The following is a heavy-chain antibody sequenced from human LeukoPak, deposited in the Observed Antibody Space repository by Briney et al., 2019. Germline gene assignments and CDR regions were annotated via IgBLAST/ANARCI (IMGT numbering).Heavy chain of an antibody. Sequence: ASVKVSCKDSGYTFTGHYMHWVRQAPGQGLEWMGRINPNSGGTNYAQKFQGRVTMTRDTSISTAYMELSRLRSDDTAVYYCARDFPEVDYDILTGYSYYYYYYGMDVWGQGTTVTVSS. CDR1: GYTFTGHY. D-gene: IGHD3-9*01. J-gene: IGHJ6*02. CDR3: ARDFPEVDYDILTGYSYYYYYYGMDV. V-gene: IGHV1-2*06. CDR2: INPNSGGT.